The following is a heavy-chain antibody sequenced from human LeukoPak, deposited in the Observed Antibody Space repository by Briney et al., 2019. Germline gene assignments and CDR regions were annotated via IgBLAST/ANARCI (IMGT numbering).Heavy chain of an antibody. J-gene: IGHJ4*02. Sequence: GGSLRLSCAASGFAFSSYAMNWVRQAPGKGLEWVSTISGSGDSTYYADSVKGRFTISRDNSKSTLILQMNSLRVEDTALYYCTKRVKYGGTWDHFADWGQGTLVTVSS. CDR3: TKRVKYGGTWDHFAD. D-gene: IGHD1-26*01. CDR2: ISGSGDST. CDR1: GFAFSSYA. V-gene: IGHV3-23*01.